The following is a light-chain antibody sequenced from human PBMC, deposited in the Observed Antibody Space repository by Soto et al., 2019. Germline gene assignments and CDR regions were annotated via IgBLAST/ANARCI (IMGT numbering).Light chain of an antibody. CDR1: QSIGTY. CDR2: GAS. J-gene: IGKJ5*01. CDR3: QQSYSTPIT. V-gene: IGKV1-39*01. Sequence: DIQMTQSPSSLPASVGDRISITCRASQSIGTYLSWYQQKPGKAPKLLIYGASNLQSGVPSRFSGSGSETGFTLTISSLQPEDFATYYCQQSYSTPITFGQGTRLEIK.